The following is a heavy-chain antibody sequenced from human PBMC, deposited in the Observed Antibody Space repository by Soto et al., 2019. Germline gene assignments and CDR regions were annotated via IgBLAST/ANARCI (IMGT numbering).Heavy chain of an antibody. D-gene: IGHD3-16*01. CDR1: GFTFSSYG. J-gene: IGHJ4*02. Sequence: QVQLVESGGGVVQPGRSLRLSCAASGFTFSSYGMHWVRQAPGKGLEWVAVIWYDGSNKYYADSVKGRFTISRDNSKNTLYLHMNSLRAEYTAVYYYTRDRGITPIVRPYYDLDYWGQGTRDTVFS. CDR3: TRDRGITPIVRPYYDLDY. CDR2: IWYDGSNK. V-gene: IGHV3-33*01.